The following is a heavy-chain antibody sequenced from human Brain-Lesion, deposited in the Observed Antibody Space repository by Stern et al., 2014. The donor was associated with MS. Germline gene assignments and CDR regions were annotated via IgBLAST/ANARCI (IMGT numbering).Heavy chain of an antibody. J-gene: IGHJ6*02. D-gene: IGHD3-3*01. CDR1: GYIFTGYY. CDR3: ARDQRGITIFGVVTDYYYLGMDV. CDR2: IKPNTGGK. Sequence: VQLVESGAEVKKPGASVKVSCKTSGYIFTGYYIHWGRQAPGQGLEWMAWIKPNTGGKKYAPKFQGRVSMSRDTSISTAYVELSSLTSDDTAVYYCARDQRGITIFGVVTDYYYLGMDVWGQGTTVTVSS. V-gene: IGHV1-2*02.